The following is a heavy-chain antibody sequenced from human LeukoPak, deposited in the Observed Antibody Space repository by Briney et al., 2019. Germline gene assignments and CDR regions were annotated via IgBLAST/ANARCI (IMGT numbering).Heavy chain of an antibody. CDR3: ARKRRNYSSSTSCYNPPFDY. D-gene: IGHD2-2*02. CDR1: GGSISSSSYY. V-gene: IGHV4-39*01. J-gene: IGHJ4*02. Sequence: SATLSLTCTVSGGSISSSSYYWGWIRQPPGKGREWIGGIYYSGSTYYNPSLKSRVAISVDTSKNQFSLKLSSVTAADTAVYYCARKRRNYSSSTSCYNPPFDYWGQGTPVTVSS. CDR2: IYYSGST.